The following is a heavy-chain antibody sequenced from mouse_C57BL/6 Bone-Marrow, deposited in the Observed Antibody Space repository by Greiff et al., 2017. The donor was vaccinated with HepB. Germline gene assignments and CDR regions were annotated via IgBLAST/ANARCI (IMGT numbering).Heavy chain of an antibody. CDR1: GYTFTDYN. CDR3: ASRWLVRGTDYAMDY. V-gene: IGHV1-22*01. D-gene: IGHD2-3*01. CDR2: INPNNGGT. Sequence: EVQLQQSGPELVKPGASVKMSCKASGYTFTDYNMHWVKQSHGKSLEWIGYINPNNGGTSYNQKFKGKATLTVNKSSSTAYMELRSLTSEDSAVYYCASRWLVRGTDYAMDYWGQGTSVTVSS. J-gene: IGHJ4*01.